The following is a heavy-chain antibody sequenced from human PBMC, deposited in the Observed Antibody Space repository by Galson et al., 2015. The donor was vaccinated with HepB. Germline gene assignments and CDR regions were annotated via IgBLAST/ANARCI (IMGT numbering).Heavy chain of an antibody. J-gene: IGHJ6*03. V-gene: IGHV3-53*01. CDR1: GFTFSSYY. Sequence: SLRLSCAASGFTFSSYYMTWVRQAPGKGLEWVSVIYDNAYTYYAGSVKGRFTISRDSSKNTLYLQMNSLRAEDTAIYYCARDGYYDSSGYSPYYYYYYMDVWGKGTTVTVSS. CDR3: ARDGYYDSSGYSPYYYYYYMDV. CDR2: IYDNAYT. D-gene: IGHD3-22*01.